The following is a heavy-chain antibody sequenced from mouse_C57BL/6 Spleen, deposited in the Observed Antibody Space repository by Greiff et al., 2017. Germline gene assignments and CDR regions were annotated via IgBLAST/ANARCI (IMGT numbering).Heavy chain of an antibody. CDR3: TSARDYAMDY. V-gene: IGHV1-15*01. Sequence: QVQLQQSGAELVRPGASVTLSCKASGYTFTDYEMHWVKQTPVHGLEWIGAIDPETGGTAYNQKFKGKAILTADKSSSTAYMELRSLTSEDSAVYYCTSARDYAMDYWGQGTSGTVSS. J-gene: IGHJ4*01. CDR1: GYTFTDYE. CDR2: IDPETGGT.